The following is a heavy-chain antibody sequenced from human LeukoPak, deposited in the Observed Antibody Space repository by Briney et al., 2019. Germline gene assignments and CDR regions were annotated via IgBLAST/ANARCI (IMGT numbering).Heavy chain of an antibody. V-gene: IGHV3-23*01. Sequence: GGSLRLSCAASGFTFSSYAMSWVRQAPGKGLEWVSSISGGGGYTYYADSVKGRFTISRDNSKNTLYLQMNSLRAEDAAVYYCAKLPASAGDFVCIDYWGQGTLVAVSS. J-gene: IGHJ4*02. D-gene: IGHD2-21*01. CDR3: AKLPASAGDFVCIDY. CDR2: ISGGGGYT. CDR1: GFTFSSYA.